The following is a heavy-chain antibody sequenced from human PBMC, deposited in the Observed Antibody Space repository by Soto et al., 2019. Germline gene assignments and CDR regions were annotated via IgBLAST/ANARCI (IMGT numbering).Heavy chain of an antibody. Sequence: PGGSLRLSCAASGFTFSSYGMHWVRQASGKGLEWVAVISYDGSNKYYADSVKGRFTISRDNSKNTLYLQMNSLRAEDTAVYYCAKTVSGSYWGGYFQHWGQGTPVTVSS. CDR2: ISYDGSNK. D-gene: IGHD1-26*01. CDR3: AKTVSGSYWGGYFQH. CDR1: GFTFSSYG. V-gene: IGHV3-30*18. J-gene: IGHJ1*01.